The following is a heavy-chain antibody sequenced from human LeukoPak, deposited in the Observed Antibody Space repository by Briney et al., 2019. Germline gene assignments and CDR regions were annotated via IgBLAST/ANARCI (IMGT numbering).Heavy chain of an antibody. Sequence: ASVKVSCKASGYTFTGYYMHWVRQAPGQGLEWMGWINPNSGGTNYAQKFQGRVTMTRDTSISTAYMELSRLRSDDTAVYYCARDTGYTGILANWFDPWGQGTLVTVSS. CDR3: ARDTGYTGILANWFDP. V-gene: IGHV1-2*02. CDR1: GYTFTGYY. J-gene: IGHJ5*02. D-gene: IGHD3-9*01. CDR2: INPNSGGT.